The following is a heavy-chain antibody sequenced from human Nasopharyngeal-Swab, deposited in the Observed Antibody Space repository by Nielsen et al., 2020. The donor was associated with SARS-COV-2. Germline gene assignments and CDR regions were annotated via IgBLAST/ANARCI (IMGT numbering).Heavy chain of an antibody. Sequence: SLKISCAASGFTFDDYAMHWVRQAPGKGLEWVSGISWNSGSIGYADSVKGRFTIFRDNAKNSLYLQMNSLRAEDTALYYCAKDWAVTYNWFDPWGQGTLVTVSS. CDR3: AKDWAVTYNWFDP. CDR1: GFTFDDYA. CDR2: ISWNSGSI. J-gene: IGHJ5*02. D-gene: IGHD4-11*01. V-gene: IGHV3-9*01.